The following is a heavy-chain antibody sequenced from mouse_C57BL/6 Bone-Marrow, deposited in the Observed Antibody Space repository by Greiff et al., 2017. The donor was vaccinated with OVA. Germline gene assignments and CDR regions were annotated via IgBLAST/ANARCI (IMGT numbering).Heavy chain of an antibody. Sequence: QVQLQQSGAELARPGASVKLSCTASGYTFTSYGISWVKQRTGQGLEWIGEIYPRSGNTSYNETFNGKATLNADKYSSTAYMELRSLTSEDSAVYFCARYYGSSWYFDYWGQGTTLTVSS. D-gene: IGHD1-1*01. CDR3: ARYYGSSWYFDY. CDR1: GYTFTSYG. J-gene: IGHJ2*01. CDR2: IYPRSGNT. V-gene: IGHV1-81*01.